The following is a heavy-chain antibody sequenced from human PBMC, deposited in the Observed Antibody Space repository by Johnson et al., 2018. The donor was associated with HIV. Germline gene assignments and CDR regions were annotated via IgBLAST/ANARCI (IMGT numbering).Heavy chain of an antibody. CDR3: ARSVNAGRPFDI. J-gene: IGHJ3*02. CDR1: GFTFSDSY. V-gene: IGHV3-11*04. Sequence: QVQLVESGGGLVKPGGSLRLSCGASGFTFSDSYMNWIRQAPGKGLEWVSYISSCDSAIWYADSVKGRFTVSRDNAKNSLYLQMNSLRAEDTAVYYCARSVNAGRPFDIWGQETLVTVSS. D-gene: IGHD2-8*01. CDR2: ISSCDSAI.